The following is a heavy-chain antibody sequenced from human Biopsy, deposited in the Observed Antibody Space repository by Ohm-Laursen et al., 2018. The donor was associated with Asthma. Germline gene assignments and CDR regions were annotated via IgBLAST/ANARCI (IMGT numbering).Heavy chain of an antibody. D-gene: IGHD6-19*01. CDR1: GFTVSRDH. CDR3: ARGDSSGWSHYYFDY. Sequence: SLRLSCAASGFTVSRDHMFWVRQAPGKGLEWVPVIYSGGTSHTADSVRGRFTISRDFSKNTPHLQMHSLRVEDTAVYYCARGDSSGWSHYYFDYWGQGTLVTVSS. CDR2: IYSGGTS. J-gene: IGHJ4*02. V-gene: IGHV3-53*01.